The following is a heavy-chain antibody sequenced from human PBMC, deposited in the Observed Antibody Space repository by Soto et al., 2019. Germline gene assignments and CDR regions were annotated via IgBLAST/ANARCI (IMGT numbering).Heavy chain of an antibody. CDR3: ATPYASGFDP. Sequence: QLVQSGGEVKKPGASVRVSCEAYGYPFSKYGISWIRQAPGQGLEWMGWIKPDNGNTDYAQKFQGRVTMTTDTSSSTAYMELRSLRSDDTAVYYCATPYASGFDPWGQGTLVSVSS. J-gene: IGHJ5*02. CDR1: GYPFSKYG. D-gene: IGHD3-10*01. CDR2: IKPDNGNT. V-gene: IGHV1-18*04.